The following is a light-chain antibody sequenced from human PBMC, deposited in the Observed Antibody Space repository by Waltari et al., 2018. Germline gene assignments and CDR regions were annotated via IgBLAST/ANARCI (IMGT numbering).Light chain of an antibody. J-gene: IGLJ3*02. CDR3: QSYDSSLSVWV. V-gene: IGLV1-40*01. CDR2: GNN. CDR1: SSNIGEGYD. Sequence: QSVLTQPPSVSGAPGPRVTISCTGNSSNIGEGYDVNCYQQLPGTAPKLLIHGNNNRPSEVPDRFSASKSGTSASLAITGLQAEDEADYYCQSYDSSLSVWVFGGGTKLTVL.